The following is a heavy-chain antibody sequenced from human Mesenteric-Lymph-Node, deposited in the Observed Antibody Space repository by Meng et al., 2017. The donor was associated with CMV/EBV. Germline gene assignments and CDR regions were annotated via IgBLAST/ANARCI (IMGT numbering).Heavy chain of an antibody. CDR1: GYTFTDYY. J-gene: IGHJ4*02. CDR2: IDPNSGGT. Sequence: VSVKVSCKASGYTFTDYYMHWVRQAPGQGLEWLGWIDPNSGGTNFAQKFQGRVTMTRDTSISTAYMELSRLRADDTAVYYCARVRETPMVTGELDYWGQGTLVTVSS. V-gene: IGHV1-2*02. CDR3: ARVRETPMVTGELDY. D-gene: IGHD5-18*01.